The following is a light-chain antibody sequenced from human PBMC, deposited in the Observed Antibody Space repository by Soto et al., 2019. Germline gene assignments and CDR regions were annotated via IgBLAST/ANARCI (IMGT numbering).Light chain of an antibody. J-gene: IGLJ2*01. CDR1: SSNIGTGYN. CDR3: QSYDSSLSGVV. Sequence: QSVLTQPPSVSGAPGQRVTISCTGSSSNIGTGYNVHWYQHLPGTAPKLLIYGNTNRPSGVPDRFSGSKSGTSASLAITGLQAEDDDDYYCQSYDSSLSGVVFGGGTKLTVL. V-gene: IGLV1-40*01. CDR2: GNT.